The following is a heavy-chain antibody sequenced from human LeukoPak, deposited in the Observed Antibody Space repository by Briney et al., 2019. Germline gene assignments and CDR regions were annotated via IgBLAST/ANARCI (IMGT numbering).Heavy chain of an antibody. D-gene: IGHD1-26*01. CDR1: GYTFTSYA. V-gene: IGHV1-3*01. J-gene: IGHJ4*02. CDR3: ARDESEVGAGDY. CDR2: INAGNGNT. Sequence: ASVKVSCKASGYTFTSYAMHWVRQAPGQRLEWMGWINAGNGNTKYSQKFQGRVTITRDTSASTAYMELSSLRSEDTAVYYCARDESEVGAGDYWGQGTLVTVSS.